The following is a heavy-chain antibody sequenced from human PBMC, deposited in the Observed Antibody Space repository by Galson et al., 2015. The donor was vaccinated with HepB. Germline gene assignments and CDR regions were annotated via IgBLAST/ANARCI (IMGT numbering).Heavy chain of an antibody. D-gene: IGHD6-19*01. Sequence: SLRLSCAASGFTFSSYGMHWVRQAPGKGLEWVAVISYNGSNKYYADSVKGRFTISRDNSKNTLYLQMNSLRAEDTAVYYCAKDQSVAGDDAFDIWGQGTMVTVSS. V-gene: IGHV3-30*18. J-gene: IGHJ3*02. CDR2: ISYNGSNK. CDR1: GFTFSSYG. CDR3: AKDQSVAGDDAFDI.